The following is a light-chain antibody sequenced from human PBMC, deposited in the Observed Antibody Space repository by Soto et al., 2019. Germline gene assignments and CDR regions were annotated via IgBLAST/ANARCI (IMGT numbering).Light chain of an antibody. CDR3: CSHTGV. CDR1: SSDVGFYNL. CDR2: EVT. J-gene: IGLJ2*01. V-gene: IGLV2-23*02. Sequence: QSVLTQPASVSGSPGQSITISCTGTSSDVGFYNLISWYQQHPGKAPKVIIFEVTKRPSGVSDRISGSKSGNTASLTISGLQDEDEADYYCCSHTGVFGGGTKVTVL.